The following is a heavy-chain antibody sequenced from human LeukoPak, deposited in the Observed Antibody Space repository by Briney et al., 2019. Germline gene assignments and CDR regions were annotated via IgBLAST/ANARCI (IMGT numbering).Heavy chain of an antibody. J-gene: IGHJ4*02. CDR1: GFTVSSNY. CDR3: AREPHRSYDSSGYYYDPNYFDY. Sequence: GGSLRLSCAASGFTVSSNYMSWVRQAPGKGLEWVSVIYSGGSTYYADSVKGRFTISRDNSKNTLYLQMNSLRAEDTAVYYCAREPHRSYDSSGYYYDPNYFDYWGQGTLVTVSS. D-gene: IGHD3-22*01. V-gene: IGHV3-53*01. CDR2: IYSGGST.